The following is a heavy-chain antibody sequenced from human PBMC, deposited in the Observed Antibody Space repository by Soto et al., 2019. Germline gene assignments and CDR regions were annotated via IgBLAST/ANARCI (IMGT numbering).Heavy chain of an antibody. CDR1: GCTITNDYLY. Sequence: PAETLSLTCTVSGCTITNDYLYWIWKRQGTGKGLEWIGYIYYSGSTNYNPSLKSRVTISVDTSKNQFSLKLSSVTAADTAVYYCARALILTGYYIHDAFDIWGQGTMVTVS. CDR2: IYYSGST. D-gene: IGHD3-9*01. V-gene: IGHV4-61*01. J-gene: IGHJ3*02. CDR3: ARALILTGYYIHDAFDI.